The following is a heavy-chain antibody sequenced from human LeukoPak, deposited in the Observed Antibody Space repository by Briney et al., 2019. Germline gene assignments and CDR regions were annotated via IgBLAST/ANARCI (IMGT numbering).Heavy chain of an antibody. CDR2: IYHSGST. CDR3: ARGYSAPPGCGDDYGGNYNWFDP. CDR1: GYSISSGYY. J-gene: IGHJ5*02. D-gene: IGHD4-23*01. V-gene: IGHV4-38-2*02. Sequence: SETLSLTCTVSGYSISSGYYWGWIRQPPGKELEWIGSIYHSGSTYYNPSLKSRITIPVDTSKNQFSLKLSSVTAADTAVYYCARGYSAPPGCGDDYGGNYNWFDPWGQGTLVTVSS.